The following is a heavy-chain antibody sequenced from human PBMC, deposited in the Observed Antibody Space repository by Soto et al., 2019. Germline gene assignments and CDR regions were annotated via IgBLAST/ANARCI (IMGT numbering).Heavy chain of an antibody. Sequence: EVQLLESGGGLVQPGGSLRLSCAASGFTFSSYAMNWVRQAPGKGLEWVSAISGSGGSTYYADSVKGRFTISRDNSKYTLYLQMNSLRAEDTAVYYCAKPRIWGEGNYYGVDYWGQGTLVTVSS. CDR1: GFTFSSYA. D-gene: IGHD1-26*01. CDR2: ISGSGGST. V-gene: IGHV3-23*01. CDR3: AKPRIWGEGNYYGVDY. J-gene: IGHJ4*02.